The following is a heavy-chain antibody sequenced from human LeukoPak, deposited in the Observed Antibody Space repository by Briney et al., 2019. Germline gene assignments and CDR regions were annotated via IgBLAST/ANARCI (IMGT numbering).Heavy chain of an antibody. CDR2: ISGSGGST. D-gene: IGHD6-19*01. Sequence: GGSLRLSCAASGFTFSSYAMSWVRQAPGKGLEWVSAISGSGGSTYYADSVKGRFTISRDNSKNTLYLQMNSLRAGDTAVYYCAKDSGWYPTKFDYWGQGTLVTVSS. CDR3: AKDSGWYPTKFDY. J-gene: IGHJ4*02. CDR1: GFTFSSYA. V-gene: IGHV3-23*01.